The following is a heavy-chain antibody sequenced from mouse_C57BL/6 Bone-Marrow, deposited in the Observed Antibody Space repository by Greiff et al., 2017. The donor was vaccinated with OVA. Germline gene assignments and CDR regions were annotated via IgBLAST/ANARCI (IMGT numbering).Heavy chain of an antibody. V-gene: IGHV1-80*01. CDR1: GYAFSSYW. CDR2: IYPGDGDT. D-gene: IGHD1-1*01. J-gene: IGHJ3*01. Sequence: QVQLQQSGAELVKPGASVKISCKASGYAFSSYWMHWVKQRPGKGLEWIGQIYPGDGDTNYNGKFKGKATLTADKSSSTAYMQLSSLTSEDSAVYFCALNYGSGGFAYWGQGTLVTVSA. CDR3: ALNYGSGGFAY.